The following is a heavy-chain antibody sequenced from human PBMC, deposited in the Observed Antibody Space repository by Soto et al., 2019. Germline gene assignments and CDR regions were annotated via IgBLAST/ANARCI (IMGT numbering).Heavy chain of an antibody. CDR2: IYYSGST. CDR1: GGSISSSSYY. V-gene: IGHV4-39*01. CDR3: ARAYYDSSGYPYYFDY. J-gene: IGHJ4*02. D-gene: IGHD3-22*01. Sequence: PSETLSLTCTVSGGSISSSSYYWGWIRQPPGKGLEWIGSIYYSGSTYYNPSLKSRVTISVDTSKNQFSLKLSSVTAADTAVYYCARAYYDSSGYPYYFDYWGQGTLVTVSS.